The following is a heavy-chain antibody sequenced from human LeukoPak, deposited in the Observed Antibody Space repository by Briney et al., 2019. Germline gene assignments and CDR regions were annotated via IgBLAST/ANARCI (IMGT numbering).Heavy chain of an antibody. D-gene: IGHD3-10*02. CDR3: AKDVRGYNRPIDH. CDR2: IGGGGDST. CDR1: GFTFNSYA. Sequence: GGSPRLSCAASGFTFNSYAMNWVRQAPGKGLEWVSVIGGGGDSTYYADSVKGRFTISRDNSKNTLYLQMNSLRAEDTAIYYCAKDVRGYNRPIDHWGQGTLVTVSS. V-gene: IGHV3-23*01. J-gene: IGHJ4*02.